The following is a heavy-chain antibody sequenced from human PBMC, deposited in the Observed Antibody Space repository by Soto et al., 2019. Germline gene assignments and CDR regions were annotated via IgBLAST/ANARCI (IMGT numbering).Heavy chain of an antibody. CDR3: ARESEDLTSKFDY. CDR2: ISSTTNYI. CDR1: GFTFTRYS. V-gene: IGHV3-21*06. J-gene: IGHJ4*02. Sequence: GVSLRLSCAASGFTFTRYSMNWVRQAPGKGLEWVSSISSTTNYIYYGDSMKGRFTISRDNAKNSLYLEMNSLRAEDTAVYYCARESEDLTSKFDYWGQGTLVIVSS.